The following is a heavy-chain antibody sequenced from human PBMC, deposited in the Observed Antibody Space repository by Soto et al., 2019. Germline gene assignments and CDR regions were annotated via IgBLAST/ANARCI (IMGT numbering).Heavy chain of an antibody. CDR3: ARDLQPVSRSIIAAAGTDGMDV. V-gene: IGHV1-46*01. CDR1: GYTFTSYY. CDR2: INPSGGST. D-gene: IGHD6-13*01. Sequence: ASVKVSCKASGYTFTSYYMHWVRQAPGQGLEWMGIINPSGGSTSYAQKFQGRVTMTRDTSTSTVYMELSSLRSEDTAVYYCARDLQPVSRSIIAAAGTDGMDVWGQGTTVTVSS. J-gene: IGHJ6*02.